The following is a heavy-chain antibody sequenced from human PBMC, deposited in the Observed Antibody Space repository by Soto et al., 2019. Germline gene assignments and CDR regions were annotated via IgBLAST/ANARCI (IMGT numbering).Heavy chain of an antibody. J-gene: IGHJ4*02. CDR3: ARLNLGYSILTGYEYYFDY. D-gene: IGHD3-9*01. V-gene: IGHV4-61*01. Sequence: QVQLQESGPGLVKPSETLSLTCTVSGGSVSSGSYYWSWIRQPPGKGLEWIGNIYYSGNTNYNPSLKSRVTISVDTSKNQFSLKLSSVSAADTAIYYCARLNLGYSILTGYEYYFDYWCQGTLVTVSS. CDR2: IYYSGNT. CDR1: GGSVSSGSYY.